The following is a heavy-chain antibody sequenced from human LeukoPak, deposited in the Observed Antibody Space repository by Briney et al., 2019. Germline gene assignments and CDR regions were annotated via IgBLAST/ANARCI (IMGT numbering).Heavy chain of an antibody. J-gene: IGHJ4*02. D-gene: IGHD2-2*01. CDR2: ISYDGSNK. CDR1: GFTFSSYA. Sequence: PGGSLRLSCAASGFTFSSYAMHWVRQAPGKGQEWVAVISYDGSNKYYADSVKGRFTISRDDSKNTLYLQMNSLKTEDTAVYYCTTRGGCSTSCYNWGQGTLVTVSS. CDR3: TTRGGCSTSCYN. V-gene: IGHV3-30*04.